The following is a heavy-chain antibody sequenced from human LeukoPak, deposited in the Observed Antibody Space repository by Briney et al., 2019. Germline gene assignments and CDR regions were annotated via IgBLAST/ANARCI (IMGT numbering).Heavy chain of an antibody. Sequence: ASVKVSCKASGYTFTNGGITWLRQAPGQGLERVGYISTYNGNTDYAQKFQDRVTLTTDTSTSTAYMELRSLRSDDTAVYFCARTYDSSTGYYFDYWGQGALVTVSS. V-gene: IGHV1-18*01. J-gene: IGHJ4*02. D-gene: IGHD3/OR15-3a*01. CDR2: ISTYNGNT. CDR3: ARTYDSSTGYYFDY. CDR1: GYTFTNGG.